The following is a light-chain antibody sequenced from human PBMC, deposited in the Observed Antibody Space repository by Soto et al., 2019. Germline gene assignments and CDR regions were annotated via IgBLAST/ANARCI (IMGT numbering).Light chain of an antibody. CDR2: AAS. V-gene: IGKV1-39*01. CDR1: QSISSY. CDR3: QQSYSTPRT. J-gene: IGKJ1*01. Sequence: DIQMTQSPSSLSASVGDRVTITCRASQSISSYLNWYQQKPGKAPKLLIYAASSFESGVPSRFSGSGSRTYFTLTISSLQPEDFATYYCQQSYSTPRTFGQGTKVEIK.